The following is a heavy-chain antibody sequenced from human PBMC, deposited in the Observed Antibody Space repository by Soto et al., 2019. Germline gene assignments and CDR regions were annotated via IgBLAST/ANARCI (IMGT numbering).Heavy chain of an antibody. CDR1: GFTFSSYS. CDR3: AMGPIATGMDV. J-gene: IGHJ6*02. CDR2: ISISSSYI. V-gene: IGHV3-21*01. Sequence: EVQLVESGGGLVKPGGSLRLSCAASGFTFSSYSMNWVRQAPGRGLEWVSSISISSSYIYYADSVKGRFTISRDNAKNALYLQMNSLRAEDTDVYYCAMGPIATGMDVWGQGTTVTVSS.